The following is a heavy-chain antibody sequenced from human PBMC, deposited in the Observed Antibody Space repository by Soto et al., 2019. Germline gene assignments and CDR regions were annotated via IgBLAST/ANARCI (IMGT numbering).Heavy chain of an antibody. Sequence: GASVKVSCKASGYTFTGYYMHWVRQAPGQGLEWIGWINPNSGGTNYAQKFQGRVTMTRDTSISTAYMELSRLRSDDTAVYYCARDQYYYDSSGDDAFDIWGQGTMVTVSS. V-gene: IGHV1-2*02. CDR1: GYTFTGYY. CDR3: ARDQYYYDSSGDDAFDI. J-gene: IGHJ3*02. D-gene: IGHD3-22*01. CDR2: INPNSGGT.